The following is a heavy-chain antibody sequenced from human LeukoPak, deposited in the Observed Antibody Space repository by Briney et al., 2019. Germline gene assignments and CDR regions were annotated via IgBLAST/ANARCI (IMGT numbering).Heavy chain of an antibody. CDR2: ILFSDRRT. D-gene: IGHD4-17*01. Sequence: GGSLRLSCAASGFTFSSYAMSWVRQAPGKGLQWVAILFSDRRTFYADTVKGRFTVSRDDSKNTLYLQMNSLRPDDTAVYYCAKDVVIGASYDYGDYIPLPHWGQGTLVTVSS. V-gene: IGHV3-23*01. J-gene: IGHJ1*01. CDR3: AKDVVIGASYDYGDYIPLPH. CDR1: GFTFSSYA.